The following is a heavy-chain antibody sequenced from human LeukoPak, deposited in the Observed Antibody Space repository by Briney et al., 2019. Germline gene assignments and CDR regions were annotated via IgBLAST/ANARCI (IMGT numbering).Heavy chain of an antibody. CDR3: ARTSGVSYDSSGYYRKGYWFDP. CDR2: IYTSGST. CDR1: GGSISSYY. J-gene: IGHJ5*02. D-gene: IGHD3-22*01. Sequence: SETLSLTCTVSGGSISSYYWSWIRQPAGKGLEWIGRIYTSGSTNYNPSLKSRVTMSVDTSKNQFSLKLSSVTAADTAVYYCARTSGVSYDSSGYYRKGYWFDPWGQGTLVTVSS. V-gene: IGHV4-4*07.